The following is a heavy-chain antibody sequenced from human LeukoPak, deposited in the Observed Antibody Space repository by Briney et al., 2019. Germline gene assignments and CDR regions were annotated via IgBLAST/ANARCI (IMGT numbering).Heavy chain of an antibody. Sequence: GASVKVSCKASGYPFTSYYMHWVRQAPGQGLEWMGWINPNSGGTNYAQKFQGRVTMTRDTSISTAYMELSRLRSDDTAVYYCARLDGSDDYWGQGTLVTVSS. J-gene: IGHJ4*02. V-gene: IGHV1-2*02. CDR3: ARLDGSDDY. D-gene: IGHD5-24*01. CDR1: GYPFTSYY. CDR2: INPNSGGT.